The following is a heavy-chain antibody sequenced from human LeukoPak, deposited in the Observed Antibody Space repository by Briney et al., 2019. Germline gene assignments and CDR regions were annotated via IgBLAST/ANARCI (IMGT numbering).Heavy chain of an antibody. Sequence: SETLSLTCTVSGASITSYYWSWIRQPAGKGLERIGRFYASGSTNYNPSLKSRVTMSVDTSKNQFSLKLSSVTAADTAVYYCASHSSGSPYYYYMDVWGKGTTVTVSS. V-gene: IGHV4-4*07. D-gene: IGHD6-19*01. CDR2: FYASGST. CDR3: ASHSSGSPYYYYMDV. CDR1: GASITSYY. J-gene: IGHJ6*03.